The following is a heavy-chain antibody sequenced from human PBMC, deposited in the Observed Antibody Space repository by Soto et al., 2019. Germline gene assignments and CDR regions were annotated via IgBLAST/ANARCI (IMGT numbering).Heavy chain of an antibody. Sequence: SETLSLTCAVSGYSISSGYYWGWIRQPPGKGLEWIGSFYYGGSTCYNPSLKSRVTTSVDTSKNLLSLKLSSVTAADTAMYYCASRRSTIWPIEFWGQGALVTVSS. CDR2: FYYGGST. J-gene: IGHJ4*02. CDR3: ASRRSTIWPIEF. CDR1: GYSISSGYY. V-gene: IGHV4-38-2*01.